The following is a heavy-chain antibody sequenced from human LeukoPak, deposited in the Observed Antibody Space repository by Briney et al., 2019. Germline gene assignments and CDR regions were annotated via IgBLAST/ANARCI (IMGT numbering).Heavy chain of an antibody. CDR2: IYYSGNA. V-gene: IGHV4-31*03. Sequence: SETLSLTCTVSGGSITSGGHYWSWIRQHPGKGLEWIGYIYYSGNAYYNPSLKGRFTLSVDTSKNQFSLKGSSVTAADTAVYYCARSAESGYADFDYWGQGTLVTVSS. CDR1: GGSITSGGHY. J-gene: IGHJ4*02. CDR3: ARSAESGYADFDY. D-gene: IGHD5-12*01.